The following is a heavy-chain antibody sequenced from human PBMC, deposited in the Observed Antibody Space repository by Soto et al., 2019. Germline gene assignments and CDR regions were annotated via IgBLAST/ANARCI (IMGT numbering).Heavy chain of an antibody. CDR3: AKAILGYCSSTSCPALYYYYGMDV. J-gene: IGHJ6*02. V-gene: IGHV3-23*01. D-gene: IGHD2-2*01. CDR2: ISGSGGST. Sequence: GGPLRLCCAAAGVTFISYAMSWVSKDTGKGLEWVSAISGSGGSTYYAASVKGRFTISRDNSKNTLYLQMNSLRAEDTAVYYCAKAILGYCSSTSCPALYYYYGMDVWGQGTTVTVSS. CDR1: GVTFISYA.